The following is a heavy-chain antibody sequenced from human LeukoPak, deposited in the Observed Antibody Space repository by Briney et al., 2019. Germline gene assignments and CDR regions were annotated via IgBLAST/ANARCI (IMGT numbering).Heavy chain of an antibody. J-gene: IGHJ4*02. CDR1: GYTFTSYG. CDR3: ARDSLRYCSGGSCRYVPYFDY. D-gene: IGHD2-15*01. V-gene: IGHV1-18*01. CDR2: ISAYNGNT. Sequence: ASVKVSCKASGYTFTSYGISWVRQAPGQGLEWMGRISAYNGNTNYAQKLQGRVTMTTDTSTSTAYMELRSLRSDDTAVYYCARDSLRYCSGGSCRYVPYFDYWGQGTLVTVSS.